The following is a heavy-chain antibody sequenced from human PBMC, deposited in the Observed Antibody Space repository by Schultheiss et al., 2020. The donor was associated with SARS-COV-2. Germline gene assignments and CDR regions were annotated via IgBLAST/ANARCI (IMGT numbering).Heavy chain of an antibody. CDR1: GFTFSSYA. CDR3: ARSAYSSSGQYYYYYMDV. D-gene: IGHD6-13*01. V-gene: IGHV3-23*01. J-gene: IGHJ6*03. CDR2: ISGSCGST. Sequence: GESLKISCAASGFTFSSYAMSWVRQAPGKGLEWVSAISGSCGSTYYADSVKGRFTISRDNSKNTLYLQMNSLRAEDTAVYYCARSAYSSSGQYYYYYMDVWGKGTTVTVSS.